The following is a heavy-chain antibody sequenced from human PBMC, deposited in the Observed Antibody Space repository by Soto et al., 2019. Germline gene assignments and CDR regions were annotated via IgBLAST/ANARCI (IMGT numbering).Heavy chain of an antibody. D-gene: IGHD1-26*01. CDR3: AKVWHSWELREYYYYGMDV. CDR2: ISGSGGST. CDR1: GFTFSSYA. J-gene: IGHJ6*02. Sequence: GGSLRLSCAASGFTFSSYAMSWVRQAPGKGLEWVSAISGSGGSTYYADSVKGRFTISRDNSKNTLYLQMNSLRAEDTAVYYCAKVWHSWELREYYYYGMDVWGQGTTVTVSS. V-gene: IGHV3-23*01.